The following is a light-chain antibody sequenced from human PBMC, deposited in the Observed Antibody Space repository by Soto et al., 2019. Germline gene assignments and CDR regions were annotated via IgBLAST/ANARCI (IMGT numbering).Light chain of an antibody. V-gene: IGKV1-5*01. Sequence: DIQLIQSPATLSSSVGDRITITCRASENIFKFLAWYQQRPGRAPNLLIYAASDLETGVPSRFSGRGSGTEFTLTIDSLQPDDSATYYCQHYNTHSITFGGGTKVDVK. CDR1: ENIFKF. CDR2: AAS. CDR3: QHYNTHSIT. J-gene: IGKJ4*01.